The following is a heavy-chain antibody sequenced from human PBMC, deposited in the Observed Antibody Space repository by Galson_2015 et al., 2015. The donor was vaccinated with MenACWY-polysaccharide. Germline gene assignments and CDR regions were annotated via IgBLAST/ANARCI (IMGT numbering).Heavy chain of an antibody. J-gene: IGHJ3*02. CDR3: ARDLLYSGSQNDAFDI. CDR1: GFTFSSYW. V-gene: IGHV3-7*01. D-gene: IGHD1-26*01. CDR2: IKQDGSEK. Sequence: SLRLSCAASGFTFSSYWMSWVRQAPGKGLEWVANIKQDGSEKYYVDSVKGRFTISRDNAKNSLYLQMNSLRAEDTAVYYCARDLLYSGSQNDAFDIWGQGTMVTVSS.